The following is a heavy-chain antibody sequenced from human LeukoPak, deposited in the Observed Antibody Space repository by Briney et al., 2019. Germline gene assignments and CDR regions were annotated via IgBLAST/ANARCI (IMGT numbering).Heavy chain of an antibody. CDR2: TSAYNGNT. J-gene: IGHJ4*02. D-gene: IGHD3-22*01. CDR1: GYTFTSYG. V-gene: IGHV1-18*01. Sequence: GASVKVSCKASGYTFTSYGISWVRQAPGQGLEWMGWTSAYNGNTNYAQKLQGRVTMTTDTSTSTAYMELRSLRSDDTAVYYCARALYDSSGYYPGYWGQGTLVTVSS. CDR3: ARALYDSSGYYPGY.